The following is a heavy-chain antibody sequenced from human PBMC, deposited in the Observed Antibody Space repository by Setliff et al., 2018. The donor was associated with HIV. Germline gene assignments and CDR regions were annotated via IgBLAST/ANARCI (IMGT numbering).Heavy chain of an antibody. J-gene: IGHJ3*02. V-gene: IGHV1-46*01. CDR3: ARDRTGTYYYGSGAPGDAFDI. CDR2: INPSGGST. Sequence: ASVKVSCKASGYTFTSYAMHWVRQAPGQRLEWMGIINPSGGSTSYAQKFQGRVTMTRDTSTSTVYMELSSLRSEDTAVYYCARDRTGTYYYGSGAPGDAFDIWGQGTMVTVSS. D-gene: IGHD3-10*01. CDR1: GYTFTSYA.